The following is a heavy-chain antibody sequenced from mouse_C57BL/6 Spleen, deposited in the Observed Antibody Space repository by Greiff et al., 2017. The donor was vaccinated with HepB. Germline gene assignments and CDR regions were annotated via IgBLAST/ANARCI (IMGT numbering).Heavy chain of an antibody. CDR3: ARPMVTTSYWYFDV. D-gene: IGHD2-2*01. CDR1: GYAFSSYW. Sequence: VQLQESGAELVKPGASVKISCKASGYAFSSYWMNWVKQRPGKGLEWIGQIYPGDGDTNYNGKFKGKATLTADKSSSTAYMQLSSLTSEDSAVYFCARPMVTTSYWYFDVWGTGTTVTVSS. V-gene: IGHV1-80*01. J-gene: IGHJ1*03. CDR2: IYPGDGDT.